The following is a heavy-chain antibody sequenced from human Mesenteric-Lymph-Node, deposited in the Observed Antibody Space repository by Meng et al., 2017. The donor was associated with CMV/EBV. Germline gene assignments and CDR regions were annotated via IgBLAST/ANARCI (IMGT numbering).Heavy chain of an antibody. CDR3: ARTPLGYCTNGVCYSTPEDYYFDY. D-gene: IGHD2-8*01. V-gene: IGHV3-30-3*01. Sequence: GGSLRLSCAASGFTFSSYAMHWVRQAPGKGLEWVAVISYDGSNKYYADSVKGRFTISRDNSKNTPYLQMNSLRAEDTAVYYCARTPLGYCTNGVCYSTPEDYYFDYWGQGTLVTVSS. J-gene: IGHJ4*02. CDR2: ISYDGSNK. CDR1: GFTFSSYA.